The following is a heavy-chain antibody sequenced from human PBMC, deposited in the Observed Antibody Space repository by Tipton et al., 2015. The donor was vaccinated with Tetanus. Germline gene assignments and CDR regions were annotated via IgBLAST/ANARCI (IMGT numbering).Heavy chain of an antibody. CDR3: ARDPSGGVRYFDY. CDR1: GGSISGYY. V-gene: IGHV4-31*03. J-gene: IGHJ4*02. CDR2: VYYSGSA. D-gene: IGHD2-8*01. Sequence: TLSLTCTVSGGSISGYYWTWIRQHPGKGLEWIGYVYYSGSATYNPSLKRRIVISVDTSKDQFSLKMNSVTAADTAVYYCARDPSGGVRYFDYWGQGTLVTVFS.